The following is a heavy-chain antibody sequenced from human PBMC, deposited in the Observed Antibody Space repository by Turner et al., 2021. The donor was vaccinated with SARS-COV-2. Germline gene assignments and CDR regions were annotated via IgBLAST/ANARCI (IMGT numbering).Heavy chain of an antibody. D-gene: IGHD3-3*01. Sequence: QLQLQESGPGLVKPSGTLSLPCTVPGRSISSSSYCWGWIRQPPGKGLEWIGSMYYRGSTYYNPSLKSRVTISVDTSKNQFSLKLSSVTAADTAVYYCARSRLSGVDDYWGQGTLVTVSS. V-gene: IGHV4-39*01. CDR1: GRSISSSSYC. J-gene: IGHJ4*02. CDR2: MYYRGST. CDR3: ARSRLSGVDDY.